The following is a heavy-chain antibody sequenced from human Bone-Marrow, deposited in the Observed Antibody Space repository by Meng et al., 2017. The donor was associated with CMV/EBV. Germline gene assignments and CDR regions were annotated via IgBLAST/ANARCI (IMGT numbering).Heavy chain of an antibody. CDR1: GYTFTGYY. CDR3: ARELGGMHYYGSGSYYPY. V-gene: IGHV1-2*02. CDR2: INPNSGGT. J-gene: IGHJ4*02. Sequence: ASVKVSCKASGYTFTGYYMHWVRQAPGQGLEWMGWINPNSGGTNYAQKFQGRVTMTRDTSIRTGYMELSRLRSDDTAVYYCARELGGMHYYGSGSYYPYWGQGQLVTVSS. D-gene: IGHD3-10*01.